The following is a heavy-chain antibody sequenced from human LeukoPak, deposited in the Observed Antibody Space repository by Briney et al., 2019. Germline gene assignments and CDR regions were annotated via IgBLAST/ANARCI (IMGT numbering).Heavy chain of an antibody. D-gene: IGHD6-19*01. V-gene: IGHV1-69*13. CDR1: GRTFSSYA. CDR2: IIPIFGTA. CDR3: ARDKGPDAAGPFDY. J-gene: IGHJ4*02. Sequence: ASVKVSCKAAGRTFSSYAISWVRQAPGQALEWMGGIIPIFGTANYAPKSQGRVTITADESTSTAYMELSSLRSEDTAVYYCARDKGPDAAGPFDYWGQGTLVTVSS.